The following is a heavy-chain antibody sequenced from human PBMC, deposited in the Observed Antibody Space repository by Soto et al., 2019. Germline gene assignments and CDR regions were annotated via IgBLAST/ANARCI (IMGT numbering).Heavy chain of an antibody. CDR2: INPSGGST. V-gene: IGHV1-46*01. D-gene: IGHD3-22*01. Sequence: ASVKVSCKASGYTFTDFYMHWVRQAPGQGLEWMGRINPSGGSTSYAQKFQGRVTITADKSTSTAYMELSSLRSEDTAVYYCASAYYYDSSGSTDLDYWGQGTLVTVSS. J-gene: IGHJ4*02. CDR3: ASAYYYDSSGSTDLDY. CDR1: GYTFTDFY.